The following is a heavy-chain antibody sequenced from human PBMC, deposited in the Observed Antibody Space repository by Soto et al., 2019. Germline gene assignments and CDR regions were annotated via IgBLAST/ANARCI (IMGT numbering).Heavy chain of an antibody. CDR3: ATLTAGARGRGY. CDR2: ITGSH. D-gene: IGHD1-26*01. J-gene: IGHJ4*02. V-gene: IGHV4-31*03. CDR1: GASVSSAAYH. Sequence: QVQLQESGPGLVKPSQTLSLTCTVSGASVSSAAYHWTWIRQHPGQGLEWIGYITGSHYYNPSLKSRVTISLDTSRNQFSLELSSVTAADTAVYYCATLTAGARGRGYWGQGTLVTVSS.